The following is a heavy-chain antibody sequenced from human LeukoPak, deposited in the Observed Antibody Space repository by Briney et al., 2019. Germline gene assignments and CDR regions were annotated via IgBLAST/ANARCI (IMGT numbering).Heavy chain of an antibody. CDR3: ARGAVYYMDI. V-gene: IGHV3-23*01. Sequence: GGSLRLSCAASGFPISTNSMSWVRQAPGKGLEWVSGIVGGDGGTYYADSVKGRFIISRDNSKNTLYVQMNSLRAEDTAVYYCARGAVYYMDIWGKGTTVTISS. D-gene: IGHD6-19*01. J-gene: IGHJ6*03. CDR1: GFPISTNS. CDR2: IVGGDGGT.